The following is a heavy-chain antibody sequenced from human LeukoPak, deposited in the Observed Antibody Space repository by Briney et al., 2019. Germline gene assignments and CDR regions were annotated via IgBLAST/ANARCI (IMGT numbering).Heavy chain of an antibody. D-gene: IGHD2-2*01. CDR2: INHSGST. Sequence: PSETLSLTCAVYGGSFSGYYWSWIRQPPGKGLEWIGEINHSGSTNYNPSLKSRVTISVDTSKNQFSLKLSSVTAADTAVYYCARGLQYCSSTSCLDRFDPWGQGTLVTVSS. J-gene: IGHJ5*02. CDR1: GGSFSGYY. CDR3: ARGLQYCSSTSCLDRFDP. V-gene: IGHV4-34*01.